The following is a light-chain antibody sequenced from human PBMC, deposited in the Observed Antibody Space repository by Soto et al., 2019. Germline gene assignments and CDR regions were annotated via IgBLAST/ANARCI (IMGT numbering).Light chain of an antibody. Sequence: QSVLTQPPSVSGAPGQRVTISCTGSSSNIGAGYGVRWYQQLPGTAPKLLIYGNSNRPSGVPDRFSGSKSGTSTSLAITGLQSEDEADYYCQSYDSTLSGVVFGGGIKLTVL. CDR3: QSYDSTLSGVV. V-gene: IGLV1-40*01. CDR2: GNS. J-gene: IGLJ2*01. CDR1: SSNIGAGYG.